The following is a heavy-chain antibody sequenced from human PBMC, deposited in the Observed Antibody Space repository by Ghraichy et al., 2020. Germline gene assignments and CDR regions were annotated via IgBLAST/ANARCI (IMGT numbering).Heavy chain of an antibody. D-gene: IGHD6-19*01. V-gene: IGHV4-59*01. CDR2: IYYSGST. Sequence: GSLRLSCTVSGGSISSYYWSWIRQPPGKGLEWIGYIYYSGSTNYNPSLKSRVTISVDTSKNQFSLKLSSVTAVDTAVYYCARTLPGIAVAGYWYFDLWGRGTLVTVSS. J-gene: IGHJ2*01. CDR1: GGSISSYY. CDR3: ARTLPGIAVAGYWYFDL.